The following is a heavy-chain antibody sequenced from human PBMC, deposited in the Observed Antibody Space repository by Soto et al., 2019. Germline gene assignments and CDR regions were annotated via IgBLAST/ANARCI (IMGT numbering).Heavy chain of an antibody. V-gene: IGHV3-48*01. Sequence: GGSLRLSCATSGFILSDCAMNWVRQAPGKGLEWVSYISSSRSVIYYADSVKGRFTISRDNSKNTLYLQMNSLRAEDTAVYYCARDDTRPWLVPPYGMDVWGQGTTVTVSS. CDR2: ISSSRSVI. J-gene: IGHJ6*02. CDR3: ARDDTRPWLVPPYGMDV. CDR1: GFILSDCA. D-gene: IGHD6-19*01.